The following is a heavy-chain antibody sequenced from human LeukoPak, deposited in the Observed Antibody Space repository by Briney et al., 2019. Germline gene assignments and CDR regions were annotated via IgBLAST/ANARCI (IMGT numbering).Heavy chain of an antibody. Sequence: GGSLRLSCAASGFTFSSYSMNWVRPAPGKGLEWVSSISSSSSYIYYADSVKGRFTISRDNAKNSLYLQMNSLRAEDTAVYYCARERYGVNSGYFQHWGQGTLVTVSS. CDR1: GFTFSSYS. CDR3: ARERYGVNSGYFQH. D-gene: IGHD4-23*01. CDR2: ISSSSSYI. J-gene: IGHJ1*01. V-gene: IGHV3-21*01.